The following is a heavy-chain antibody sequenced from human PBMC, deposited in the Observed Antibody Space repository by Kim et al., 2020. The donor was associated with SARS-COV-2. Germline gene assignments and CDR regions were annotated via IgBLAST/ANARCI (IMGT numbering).Heavy chain of an antibody. CDR2: ISYDGSNK. D-gene: IGHD3-10*01. J-gene: IGHJ5*02. Sequence: GGSLRLSCAASGFTFSSYAMHWVRQAPGKGLEWVAVISYDGSNKYYADSVKGRFTISRDNSKNTLYLQMNSLRAEDTAVYYCARASHYGSGRLAWLDPWGQGTLVTVSS. CDR3: ARASHYGSGRLAWLDP. CDR1: GFTFSSYA. V-gene: IGHV3-30*04.